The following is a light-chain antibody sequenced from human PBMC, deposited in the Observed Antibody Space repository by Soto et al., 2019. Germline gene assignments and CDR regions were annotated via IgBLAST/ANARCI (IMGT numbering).Light chain of an antibody. CDR2: GAS. Sequence: EIVMTQSPVTLSVSPGERATLSCWAGQSVSSNLAWYQQKPGQAPRLLIYGASTRATGIPARFTGSGSGTEFTLTISSLQFDDSAVYYCQKYNNWWTLGQGTKVDI. CDR3: QKYNNWWT. J-gene: IGKJ1*01. CDR1: QSVSSN. V-gene: IGKV3-15*01.